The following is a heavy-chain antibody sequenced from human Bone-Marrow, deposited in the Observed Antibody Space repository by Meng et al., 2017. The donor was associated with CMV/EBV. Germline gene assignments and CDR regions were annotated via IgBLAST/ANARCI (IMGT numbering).Heavy chain of an antibody. CDR1: CGSISSGGYY. D-gene: IGHD4-17*01. V-gene: IGHV4-31*03. CDR3: ARTTTVTKTFDY. J-gene: IGHJ4*02. CDR2: IYYSGST. Sequence: TVSCGSISSGGYYWSWIRQHPGKGLEWIGYIYYSGSTYYNPSLKSRVTISVDTSKNQFSLKLSSVTAADTAVYYCARTTTVTKTFDYWGQGTLVTVSS.